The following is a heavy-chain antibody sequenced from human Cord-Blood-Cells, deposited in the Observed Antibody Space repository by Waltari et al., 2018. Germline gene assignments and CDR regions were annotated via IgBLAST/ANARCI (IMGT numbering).Heavy chain of an antibody. Sequence: EVQLVESGGGLVQPGGSLRLSCAASGFTFRSYSMNWVRHAPGKGLEWVSYISSSSSTIYYADSVKGRFTISRDNAKNSLYLQMNSLRDEDTAVYYCARDLGYDSSHSYFDYWGQGTLVTVSS. D-gene: IGHD3-22*01. CDR2: ISSSSSTI. CDR3: ARDLGYDSSHSYFDY. V-gene: IGHV3-48*02. J-gene: IGHJ4*02. CDR1: GFTFRSYS.